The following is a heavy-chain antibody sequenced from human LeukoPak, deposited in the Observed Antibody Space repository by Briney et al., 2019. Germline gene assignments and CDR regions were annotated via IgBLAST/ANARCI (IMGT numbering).Heavy chain of an antibody. CDR2: IYPGDSDP. Sequence: GESLKISCKGSGYSFTSYWIGLVRPMPGKGLEWMVIIYPGDSDPRYSPFFQGPVTISADKSISTAYLQWSSLKASDTAMYYCARYSVRGVIIVGNWFDPWDQGTLVTVSS. J-gene: IGHJ5*02. V-gene: IGHV5-51*01. CDR3: ARYSVRGVIIVGNWFDP. D-gene: IGHD3-10*01. CDR1: GYSFTSYW.